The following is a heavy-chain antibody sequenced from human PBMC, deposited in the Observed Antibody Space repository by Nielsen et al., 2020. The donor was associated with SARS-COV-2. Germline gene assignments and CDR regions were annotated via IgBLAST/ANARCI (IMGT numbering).Heavy chain of an antibody. Sequence: GGSLRLSCKGSGYSFTSYWIGWVRQMPGKGLEWMGIIYPGDSDTRYSPSFQGQVTISADKSISTAYLQWSGLKASDTAIYYCARHSTVGALLNWFDSWGQGTLVTVSS. CDR1: GYSFTSYW. V-gene: IGHV5-51*01. D-gene: IGHD1-26*01. J-gene: IGHJ5*01. CDR3: ARHSTVGALLNWFDS. CDR2: IYPGDSDT.